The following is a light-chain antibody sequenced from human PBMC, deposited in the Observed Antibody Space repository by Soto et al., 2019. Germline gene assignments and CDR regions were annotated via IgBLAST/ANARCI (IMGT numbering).Light chain of an antibody. CDR2: YHS. CDR3: QVWDSSSDHRGYV. Sequence: SYELTQPPSVSVAPGKTARITCGGNNIGSKSVHWYQQKPGQAPVLVIYYHSDRPSGIPERFSGSNSGNTATLTISRVEAGDEADYYCQVWDSSSDHRGYVFGTGTKVTVL. CDR1: NIGSKS. J-gene: IGLJ1*01. V-gene: IGLV3-21*04.